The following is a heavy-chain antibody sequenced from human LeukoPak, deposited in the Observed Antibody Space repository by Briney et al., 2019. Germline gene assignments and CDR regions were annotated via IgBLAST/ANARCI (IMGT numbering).Heavy chain of an antibody. Sequence: SETLSLTCAVYGGSLSGYYWSWIRQPPGKGLEWIGEINHSGSTNYNPSLKSRVTISVDTSKNQFSLKLSSVTAADTAVYYCAREGGRWLQLGYFDYWGQGTQVTVSS. CDR2: INHSGST. D-gene: IGHD5-24*01. CDR1: GGSLSGYY. J-gene: IGHJ4*02. CDR3: AREGGRWLQLGYFDY. V-gene: IGHV4-34*01.